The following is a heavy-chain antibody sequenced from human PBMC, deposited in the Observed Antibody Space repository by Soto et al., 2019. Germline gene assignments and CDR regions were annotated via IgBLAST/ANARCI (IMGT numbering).Heavy chain of an antibody. V-gene: IGHV4-30-4*01. CDR3: PATITLVRGGQALYYYYGMDD. CDR1: GGSISSGDYY. Sequence: QVQLQESSPGLVKPSQTLSLTCTVSGGSISSGDYYWSWIRQPLGKGLEWIGYIYYSGSTYYNPSLKSGVTLSVDTSKNQFSLKLTSVTAEDTAVYYSPATITLVRGGQALYYYYGMDDWGQGTTDTGSS. D-gene: IGHD3-10*01. CDR2: IYYSGST. J-gene: IGHJ6*02.